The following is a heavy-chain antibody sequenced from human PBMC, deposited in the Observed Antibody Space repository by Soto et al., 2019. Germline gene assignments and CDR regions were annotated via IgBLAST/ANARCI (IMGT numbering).Heavy chain of an antibody. CDR3: ASLGYCSGGSCYARYFQH. CDR1: GFTFSSYW. V-gene: IGHV3-74*01. J-gene: IGHJ1*01. Sequence: GGSLRLSCAASGFTFSSYWMHWVRQAPGKGLVWVSRINSDGSSTSYADSVKGRFTISRDNAKNTLYLQMNSLRAEDTAVYYCASLGYCSGGSCYARYFQHWGQGTLVTVSS. CDR2: INSDGSST. D-gene: IGHD2-15*01.